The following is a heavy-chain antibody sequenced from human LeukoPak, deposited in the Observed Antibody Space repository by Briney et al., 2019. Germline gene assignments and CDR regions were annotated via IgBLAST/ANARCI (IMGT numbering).Heavy chain of an antibody. CDR3: ARVQLTTVTGYFDY. V-gene: IGHV4-4*07. Sequence: SETLSLTCTVSGCSISSYYWSWIRQPAGKGLEWIGRIYASGSTNYNPSLKSRVTMSVDTSKNQFSLKLSSVTAADTAVYYCARVQLTTVTGYFDYWGQGTLVTVSS. CDR1: GCSISSYY. D-gene: IGHD4-17*01. J-gene: IGHJ4*02. CDR2: IYASGST.